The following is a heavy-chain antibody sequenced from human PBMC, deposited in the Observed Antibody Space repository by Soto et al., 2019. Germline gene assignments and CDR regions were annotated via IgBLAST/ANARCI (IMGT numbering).Heavy chain of an antibody. CDR1: GGSLSSSSYY. J-gene: IGHJ4*02. CDR2: IYYSGST. D-gene: IGHD3-3*01. Sequence: SETLSLTCTVSGGSLSSSSYYWGWIRQPPGKGLEWIGSIYYSGSTYYNPSLKSRVTISVDTSKNQFSLKLSSVTAADTAVYYCATLLSVGWLSHYFDYWGQGTLVTVSS. CDR3: ATLLSVGWLSHYFDY. V-gene: IGHV4-39*01.